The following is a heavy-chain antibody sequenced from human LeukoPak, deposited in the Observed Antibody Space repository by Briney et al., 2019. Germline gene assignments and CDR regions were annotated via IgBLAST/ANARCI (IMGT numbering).Heavy chain of an antibody. V-gene: IGHV4-39*01. J-gene: IGHJ4*02. CDR2: IFYSGST. CDR1: GGSIGSGDYY. D-gene: IGHD6-19*01. Sequence: PSETLSLTCTVSGGSIGSGDYYWDWIRQPPGKGLEWIEDIFYSGSTHYNPSLKGRVTISIDTSKNQFSLRLSSVTAADTAVYYCARTLGLAGKVFLDYWGQGTLVTVSS. CDR3: ARTLGLAGKVFLDY.